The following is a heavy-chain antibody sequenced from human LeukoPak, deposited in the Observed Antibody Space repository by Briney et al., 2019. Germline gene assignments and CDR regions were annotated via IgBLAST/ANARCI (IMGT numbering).Heavy chain of an antibody. CDR2: IYYSGST. CDR1: GGSISSSSYY. J-gene: IGHJ6*03. Sequence: PSETLSLTCTVSGGSISSSSYYWGWIRQPPGKGLEWIGNIYYSGSTYYNPSLKSRVTISVDTSKNQFSLKLSSVTAADTAVYYCARHQGYPYCSGGSCYSAGYYYYYMDVWGKGTTVTISS. V-gene: IGHV4-39*01. D-gene: IGHD2-15*01. CDR3: ARHQGYPYCSGGSCYSAGYYYYYMDV.